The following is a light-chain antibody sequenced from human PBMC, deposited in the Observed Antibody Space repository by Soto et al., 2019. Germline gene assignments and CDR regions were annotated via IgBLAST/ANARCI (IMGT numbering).Light chain of an antibody. V-gene: IGKV3-20*01. J-gene: IGKJ4*01. CDR1: QTVRNNY. CDR2: DAS. Sequence: EFVLTQSPGTLSLSPGERATLSCRASQTVRNNYLAWYQQKPGQAPRLLIYDASSRATGIPDRFSGRGSGTDFTLTISRLEPEDFAVYFCQQYGNSPLTFGVGTKVDIK. CDR3: QQYGNSPLT.